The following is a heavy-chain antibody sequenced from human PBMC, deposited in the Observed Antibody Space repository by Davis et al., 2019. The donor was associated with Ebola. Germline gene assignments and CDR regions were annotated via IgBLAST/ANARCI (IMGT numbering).Heavy chain of an antibody. J-gene: IGHJ3*02. CDR2: ISISSAFI. CDR1: GFTFSTYS. CDR3: ARGGYYDSTGYSHAAFDI. Sequence: GESLKISCAASGFTFSTYSMSWVRQAPGKGLEWVSSISISSAFIYYADSVKGRFTVSRDNAKNSLYLQMNSLRAEDTAVYYCARGGYYDSTGYSHAAFDIWGQGTMVTVSS. D-gene: IGHD3-22*01. V-gene: IGHV3-21*01.